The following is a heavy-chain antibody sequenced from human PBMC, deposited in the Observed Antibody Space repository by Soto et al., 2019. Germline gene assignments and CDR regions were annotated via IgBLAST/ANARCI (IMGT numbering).Heavy chain of an antibody. J-gene: IGHJ4*02. Sequence: GGSLRLSCAASGFTFSSYAMSWVRQAPGKGLEWVSAISDSGGSTYYADSVKGRFTISRDNSKNTLYLQMNSLRAEDTAVYYCAKTPLLTFGGVIGPRDLFDYWGQGTLVTAPQ. CDR2: ISDSGGST. V-gene: IGHV3-23*01. D-gene: IGHD3-16*02. CDR3: AKTPLLTFGGVIGPRDLFDY. CDR1: GFTFSSYA.